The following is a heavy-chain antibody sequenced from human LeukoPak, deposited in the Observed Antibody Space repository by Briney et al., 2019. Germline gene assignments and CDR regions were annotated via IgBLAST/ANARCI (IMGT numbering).Heavy chain of an antibody. Sequence: GGSLRLSCAASGFTFSTYAMHWVRQAPGKGLEWVAAISYDGSNKYYADSVKGRFTISRDNSKNTLYLQMNSLRAEDTAVYYCAKWGSSYFDYWGQGTLVTVSS. V-gene: IGHV3-30*04. CDR2: ISYDGSNK. D-gene: IGHD1-26*01. J-gene: IGHJ4*02. CDR3: AKWGSSYFDY. CDR1: GFTFSTYA.